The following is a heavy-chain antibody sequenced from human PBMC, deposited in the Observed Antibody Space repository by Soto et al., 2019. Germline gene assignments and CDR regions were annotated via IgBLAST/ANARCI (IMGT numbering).Heavy chain of an antibody. CDR3: ARGAGYRFDP. CDR2: ISSDGSRR. J-gene: IGHJ5*02. V-gene: IGHV3-74*01. Sequence: PGGSLRLSCAASGFTFSGYWMHWVRQVPGKGLVWVSIISSDGSRRLYADSVKGRFIISRENAKNTLYLQMNSLTDEDTAVYYCARGAGYRFDPWGQGTLVTVSS. CDR1: GFTFSGYW. D-gene: IGHD5-12*01.